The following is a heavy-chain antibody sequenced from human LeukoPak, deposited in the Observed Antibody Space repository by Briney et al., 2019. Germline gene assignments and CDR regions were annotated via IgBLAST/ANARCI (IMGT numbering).Heavy chain of an antibody. CDR3: ARAIVGATWDFDY. D-gene: IGHD1-26*01. V-gene: IGHV1-69*01. J-gene: IGHJ4*02. CDR2: IIPIFGTA. CDR1: GGTFSSYA. Sequence: SVKVSCKASGGTFSSYAISWVRQAPGQGLGWMGGIIPIFGTANYAQKFQGRVAITADESTSTAYMELSSLRSEDTAVYYCARAIVGATWDFDYWGQGTLVTVSS.